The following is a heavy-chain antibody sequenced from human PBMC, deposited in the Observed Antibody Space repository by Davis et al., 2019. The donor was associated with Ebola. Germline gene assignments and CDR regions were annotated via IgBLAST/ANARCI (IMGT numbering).Heavy chain of an antibody. Sequence: SLKISCAASGFTFDDYAMHWVRQAPGKGLEWVSGISWNSGSIGYVDSVKGRFIISRDNAKNSLYLQMNSLRAEDTALYYCTKDRVQYPSYGMDVWGQGTTVTVSS. J-gene: IGHJ6*02. CDR2: ISWNSGSI. D-gene: IGHD1-1*01. CDR1: GFTFDDYA. V-gene: IGHV3-9*01. CDR3: TKDRVQYPSYGMDV.